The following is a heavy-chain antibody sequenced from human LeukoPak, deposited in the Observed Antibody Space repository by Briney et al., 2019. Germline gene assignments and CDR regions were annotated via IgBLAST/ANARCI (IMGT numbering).Heavy chain of an antibody. CDR1: GGSISSYY. Sequence: PSEILSLTCTVSGGSISSYYWSWIRQPPGKGLEWIGYIYYSGSTNYNPSLKSRVTISVDTSKNQFSLKLSSVTAADTAVYYCAGGRRDSGSYGSFVYYYYYYMDVWGKGTTVTVSS. CDR2: IYYSGST. D-gene: IGHD3-10*01. J-gene: IGHJ6*03. V-gene: IGHV4-59*01. CDR3: AGGRRDSGSYGSFVYYYYYYMDV.